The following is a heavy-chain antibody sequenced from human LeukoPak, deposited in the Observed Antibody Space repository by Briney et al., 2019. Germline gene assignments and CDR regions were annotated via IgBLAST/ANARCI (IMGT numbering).Heavy chain of an antibody. Sequence: GSLRLSCXASGFTXSNYAMTWVRQAPGKGLEWVSVIGRTGDIFYADSVKGRFTISTHNSKNTLYLQINSLRAQDTAVYYCAKYQLLNNNYWRDAFDFWGQGTMVTVSS. CDR2: IGRTGDI. D-gene: IGHD1-1*01. CDR3: AKYQLLNNNYWRDAFDF. CDR1: GFTXSNYA. J-gene: IGHJ3*01. V-gene: IGHV3-23*01.